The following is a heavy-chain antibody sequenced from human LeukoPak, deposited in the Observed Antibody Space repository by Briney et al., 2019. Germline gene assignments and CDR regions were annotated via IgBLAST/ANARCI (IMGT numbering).Heavy chain of an antibody. V-gene: IGHV4-39*07. CDR1: GGSIRTTNYC. CDR3: ARELGDWSNYKMGHFYY. CDR2: VYYSGST. J-gene: IGHJ4*02. Sequence: PSETLSLTCNVSGGSIRTTNYCWGWIRQPPGQGLEWIASVYYSGSTYYNPSLKSRVAISIDKSEMQFSLKLSSVTAADTAVYDCARELGDWSNYKMGHFYYWGQGTLVTVSS. D-gene: IGHD3-10*01.